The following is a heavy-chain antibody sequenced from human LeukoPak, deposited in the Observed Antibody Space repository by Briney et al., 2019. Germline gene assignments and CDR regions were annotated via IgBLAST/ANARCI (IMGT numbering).Heavy chain of an antibody. CDR3: ATNPVYYDFWSGYYRS. Sequence: ASVKVSCKASGFTFTSHDYNWVRQATGQGLEWMGWMNPNSGNTGYAQKFQGRVTMTTDTSTSTAYMELRSLRSDDTAVYYCATNPVYYDFWSGYYRSWGQGTLVTVSS. D-gene: IGHD3-3*01. CDR1: GFTFTSHD. J-gene: IGHJ5*02. CDR2: MNPNSGNT. V-gene: IGHV1-8*01.